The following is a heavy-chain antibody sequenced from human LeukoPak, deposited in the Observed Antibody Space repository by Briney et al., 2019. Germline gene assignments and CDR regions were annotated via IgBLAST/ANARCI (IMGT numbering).Heavy chain of an antibody. CDR3: ARGDDILTGYPYYFDY. CDR1: GGSISNSSYY. D-gene: IGHD3-9*01. V-gene: IGHV4-39*07. CDR2: IYYSGST. J-gene: IGHJ4*02. Sequence: SETLSLTCTVSGGSISNSSYYWGWIRQPPGKGLEWIGSIYYSGSTYYNPSLKSRVTISVDTSKNQFSLKLSSVTAADTAVYYCARGDDILTGYPYYFDYWGQGTLVTVSS.